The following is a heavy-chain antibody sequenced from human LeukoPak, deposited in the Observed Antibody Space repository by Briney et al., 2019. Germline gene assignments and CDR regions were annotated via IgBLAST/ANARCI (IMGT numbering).Heavy chain of an antibody. J-gene: IGHJ4*02. Sequence: ASVKVSCKASGYTFSSFDINWVRQAPGQGLEWMGWMNPNSGNTGYAQKFQGRVTITRDTSITTAYMELSSLRAEDTAVYYCTNLYSSGWYDGGPKPFDSWGQGTLVTVSS. D-gene: IGHD6-19*01. CDR1: GYTFSSFD. CDR3: TNLYSSGWYDGGPKPFDS. V-gene: IGHV1-8*01. CDR2: MNPNSGNT.